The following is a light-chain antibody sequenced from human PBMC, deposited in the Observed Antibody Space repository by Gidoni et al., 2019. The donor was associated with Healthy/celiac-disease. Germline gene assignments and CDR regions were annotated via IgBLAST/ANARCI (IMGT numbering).Light chain of an antibody. CDR2: SNN. J-gene: IGLJ2*01. CDR1: SSNLGSNY. CDR3: AAWDDSLSGPNVV. Sequence: QSVLTQPPSASGTPGQTVTISCSGSSSNLGSNYVYWYQQHPGPAPKLLIYSNNQRPSGVPDRFSGSKSGTSASLAISGLRSEDEADYYCAAWDDSLSGPNVVFGGGTKLTVL. V-gene: IGLV1-47*02.